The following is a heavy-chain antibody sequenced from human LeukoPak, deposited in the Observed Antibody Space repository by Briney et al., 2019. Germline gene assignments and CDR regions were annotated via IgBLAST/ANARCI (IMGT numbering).Heavy chain of an antibody. CDR3: ARRFCTGGSCYPDY. CDR1: GFTFSSYS. Sequence: GGSLRLSCAASGFTFSSYSMNWVRQVPGKGLEWVSSISSRSNYIYNADSVKGRFTISRDNAKNSLYLQMNSLRAEDTAVYYCARRFCTGGSCYPDYWGQGTLVTVTS. D-gene: IGHD2-15*01. J-gene: IGHJ4*02. CDR2: ISSRSNYI. V-gene: IGHV3-21*01.